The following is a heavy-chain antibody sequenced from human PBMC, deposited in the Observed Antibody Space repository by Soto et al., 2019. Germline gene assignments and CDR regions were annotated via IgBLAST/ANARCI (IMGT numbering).Heavy chain of an antibody. V-gene: IGHV1-69*12. CDR3: AQTLGSAVAGPGRFDL. J-gene: IGHJ2*01. CDR1: GGTFSRYA. Sequence: QVQLVQSGAEVKKPGSSVKVSCKASGGTFSRYAISWVRQAPGQGLEWMGGITPMFGTANYAQKFQGRVTITADESTSTGHMELRRLSSEDTAVYYCAQTLGSAVAGPGRFDLWGRGTLVVVSS. CDR2: ITPMFGTA. D-gene: IGHD6-19*01.